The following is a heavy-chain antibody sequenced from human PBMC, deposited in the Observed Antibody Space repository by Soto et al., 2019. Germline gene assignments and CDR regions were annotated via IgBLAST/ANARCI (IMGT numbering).Heavy chain of an antibody. V-gene: IGHV1-69*12. J-gene: IGHJ4*02. CDR1: GGTFSRYA. D-gene: IGHD4-4*01. Sequence: QVQLVQSGAEVKKPGSSVKVSCKASGGTFSRYAISWVRQAPGQGLEWMGGIIPIFGTAKYAEKFQGRVMITAEESTTTAYMELSSLTSEDTAVYYCARVFSGDYSFFFAYWGQGTLVTVSS. CDR2: IIPIFGTA. CDR3: ARVFSGDYSFFFAY.